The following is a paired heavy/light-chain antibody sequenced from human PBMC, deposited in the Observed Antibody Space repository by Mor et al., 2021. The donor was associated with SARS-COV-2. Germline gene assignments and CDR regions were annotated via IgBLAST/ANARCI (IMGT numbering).Heavy chain of an antibody. Sequence: QVQLVESGGGVVQPGTSLRLSCAASGFTFSGYGMHWVRQAPGKGLEWVAVIWYDASHRYYADSVKGRFTISRDNSRDTLFLQMDSLRGDDTAVYYCARDDGRGWYLTDYWGQGTLVTVSS. V-gene: IGHV3-33*01. CDR2: IWYDASHR. J-gene: IGHJ4*02. CDR1: GFTFSGYG. CDR3: ARDDGRGWYLTDY. D-gene: IGHD6-19*01.
Light chain of an antibody. CDR1: QSLVHSDGHTH. CDR2: KIS. J-gene: IGKJ3*01. V-gene: IGKV2-24*01. CDR3: MQTTQFPFT. Sequence: EIVMTQTPLSSPVTLGQPASISCRSSQSLVHSDGHTHLSWLQQRPGQPPRLLIYKISNRFSGVPDRFSGSGAGTDFTLKISRVEAEDVGVYYCMQTTQFPFTFGPGTKVDIK.